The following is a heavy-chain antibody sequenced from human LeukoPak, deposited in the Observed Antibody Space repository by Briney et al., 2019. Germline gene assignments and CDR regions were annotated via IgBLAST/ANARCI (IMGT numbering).Heavy chain of an antibody. Sequence: PSETLSLTCTVSGYSISSGYYWDWIRQPPGKGLECIGSIYHSGSPYYNSSLKSRVTISVDTSKDQFSLKLSSVTAADTAVYYCARDPQSYYDFWSGYYLPLFDYWGQGTLVTVSS. J-gene: IGHJ4*02. V-gene: IGHV4-38-2*02. D-gene: IGHD3-3*01. CDR2: IYHSGSP. CDR1: GYSISSGYY. CDR3: ARDPQSYYDFWSGYYLPLFDY.